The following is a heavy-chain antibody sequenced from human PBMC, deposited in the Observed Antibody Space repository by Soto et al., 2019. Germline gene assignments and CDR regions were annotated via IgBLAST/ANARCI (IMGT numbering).Heavy chain of an antibody. V-gene: IGHV1-69*06. J-gene: IGHJ4*02. CDR3: ARDLLSSASLLGGYYFDY. CDR1: GGTFSSYA. Sequence: ASVKVSCKASGGTFSSYAISWVRQAPGQGLEWMGGIIPIFGTANYAQKFQGRVTITADKSTSTAYMELSSLRSEDTAVYYCARDLLSSASLLGGYYFDYWGQGTLVTVSS. D-gene: IGHD6-19*01. CDR2: IIPIFGTA.